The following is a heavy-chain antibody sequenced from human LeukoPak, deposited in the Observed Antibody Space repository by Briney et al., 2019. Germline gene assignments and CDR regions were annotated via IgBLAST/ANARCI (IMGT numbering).Heavy chain of an antibody. CDR2: IKSKTDGGTT. Sequence: PGGSLRLSCAASGFTFSNAWMSGGRQAPGKGLEWGGRIKSKTDGGTTDYAAPVKGRFTISRDDSKNTLYLQMNSLKTEDTAVYYCTTDGLLWFGELLVMDVWGQGTTVTVSS. CDR3: TTDGLLWFGELLVMDV. CDR1: GFTFSNAW. J-gene: IGHJ6*02. V-gene: IGHV3-15*01. D-gene: IGHD3-10*01.